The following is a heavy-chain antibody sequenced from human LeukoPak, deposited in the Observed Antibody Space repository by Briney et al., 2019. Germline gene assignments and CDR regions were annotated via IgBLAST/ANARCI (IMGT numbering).Heavy chain of an antibody. CDR2: IYTSGST. Sequence: SETLSLTCTVSGGSISSGSYYWSWIRQPAGKGLEWIGRIYTSGSTNYNPSLKSRVTISVDTSKNQFSLKLSSVTAADTAVYYCAREARYYDSSGYYYYYYYYYMDVWGKGTTVTISS. V-gene: IGHV4-61*02. CDR3: AREARYYDSSGYYYYYYYYYMDV. J-gene: IGHJ6*03. CDR1: GGSISSGSYY. D-gene: IGHD3-22*01.